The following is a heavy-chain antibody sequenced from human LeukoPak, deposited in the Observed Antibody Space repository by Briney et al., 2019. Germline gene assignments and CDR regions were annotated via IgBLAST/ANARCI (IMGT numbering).Heavy chain of an antibody. CDR1: GYSISSGYY. CDR3: ARDQGGYDTSGYQDY. CDR2: IYHSGST. J-gene: IGHJ4*02. Sequence: SETLSLTCAVSGYSISSGYYWGWIRQPPGKGLEWIGSIYHSGSTYYNPSLKSRVTISVDTSENQFSLKLGSVTAADTAVYYCARDQGGYDTSGYQDYWGQGTLVTVSS. V-gene: IGHV4-38-2*02. D-gene: IGHD3-22*01.